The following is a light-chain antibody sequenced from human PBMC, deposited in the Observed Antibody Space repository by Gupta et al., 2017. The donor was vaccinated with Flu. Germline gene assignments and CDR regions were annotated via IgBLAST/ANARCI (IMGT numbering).Light chain of an antibody. CDR3: HRYNGYCRT. CDR2: KAS. J-gene: IGKJ1*01. CDR1: QSISSW. V-gene: IGKV1-5*03. Sequence: DIQMTQSPSTLSASVGDRVTITCRASQSISSWLAWYQQKPGKAPNLLVYKASNLESGVPSRFSGSASGTECTLTISILHPDDFATDYSHRYNGYCRTFGQGTXVEIK.